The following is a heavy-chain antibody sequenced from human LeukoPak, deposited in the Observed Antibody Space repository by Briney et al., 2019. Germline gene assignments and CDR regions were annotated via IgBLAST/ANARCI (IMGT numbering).Heavy chain of an antibody. V-gene: IGHV4-59*11. D-gene: IGHD5-18*01. CDR2: MSDSVTS. Sequence: PSETLSLTCTVSGGSFSSHYWGWIRQSPGKGLEWIAYMFDSVTSKDNMSDSVTSKDNPSLKSQLTLSADTSKNQFSLRLSYVTAADTAVYYCATIKRGYPFGYFDFWGQGILVTVSS. J-gene: IGHJ4*02. CDR1: GGSFSSHY. CDR3: ATIKRGYPFGYFDF.